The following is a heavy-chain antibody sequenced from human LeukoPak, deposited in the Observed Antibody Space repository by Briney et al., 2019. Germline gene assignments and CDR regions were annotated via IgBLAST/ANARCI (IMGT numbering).Heavy chain of an antibody. CDR3: ARDTSLDV. CDR2: LSPSGGIT. CDR1: GFTFGTYA. J-gene: IGHJ6*02. Sequence: GGSLRLSCAASGFTFGTYAMSWVRQAPGKGLEWVSALSPSGGITYYEDSVKGRFTISRADAKNSLYLQMNSLRAEDTAVYYCARDTSLDVWGQGTTVTVSS. V-gene: IGHV3-23*01.